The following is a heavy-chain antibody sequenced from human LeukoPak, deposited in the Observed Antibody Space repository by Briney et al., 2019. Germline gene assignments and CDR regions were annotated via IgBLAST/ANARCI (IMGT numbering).Heavy chain of an antibody. CDR2: INSDGSNT. CDR3: ARAAAGAWSIDY. CDR1: GFTFKNYW. J-gene: IGHJ4*02. V-gene: IGHV3-74*01. D-gene: IGHD6-13*01. Sequence: GGSLRLSCVASGFTFKNYWMSWVRQAPGKGLVWVSRINSDGSNTNYADSVKGRFTISRDNAKNTLYLQLNSLRAEDTAVYYCARAAAGAWSIDYWGQGTLVTVSS.